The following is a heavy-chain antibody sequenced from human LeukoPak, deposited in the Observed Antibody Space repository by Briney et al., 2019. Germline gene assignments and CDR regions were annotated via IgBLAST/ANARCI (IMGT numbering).Heavy chain of an antibody. V-gene: IGHV3-48*03. CDR3: ARQQQQLWYD. D-gene: IGHD5-18*01. CDR1: GFTFSRYE. CDR2: ISSSAGTT. Sequence: PGGSLRLSCAASGFTFSRYEMNWVRQAPGKGLEWVSYISSSAGTTYYADSVKGRFTISRDNAKNSLYLQMNSLRAEDTAVYFCARQQQQLWYDWGQGTLVTVSS. J-gene: IGHJ4*02.